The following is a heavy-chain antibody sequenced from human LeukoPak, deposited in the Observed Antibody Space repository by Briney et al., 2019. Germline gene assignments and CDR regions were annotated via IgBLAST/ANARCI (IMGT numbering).Heavy chain of an antibody. CDR3: VDFWSGYGY. V-gene: IGHV4-34*01. J-gene: IGHJ4*02. CDR1: GGSFSGYY. Sequence: SETLSLTCAVYGGSFSGYYWSWIRQPPGKGLEWIGEINHGGSTNYNPSLKSRVTISVDTSKNQFSLKLSSVTAADTAVYYCVDFWSGYGYWGQGTLVTVSS. CDR2: INHGGST. D-gene: IGHD3-3*01.